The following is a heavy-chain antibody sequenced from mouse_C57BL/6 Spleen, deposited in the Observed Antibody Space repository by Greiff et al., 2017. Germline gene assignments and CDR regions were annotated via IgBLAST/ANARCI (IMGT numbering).Heavy chain of an antibody. CDR3: ARSSSANYFDY. CDR1: GYTFTSYT. J-gene: IGHJ2*01. CDR2: INPSSGYT. Sequence: QVQLQQSGAELARPGASVKMSCKASGYTFTSYTMHWVKQRPGQGLEWIGYINPSSGYTKYNQKFKDKATLTADKSSSTAYMQLSSLTSEDSAVYYCARSSSANYFDYGGQGTTRTVSS. V-gene: IGHV1-4*01.